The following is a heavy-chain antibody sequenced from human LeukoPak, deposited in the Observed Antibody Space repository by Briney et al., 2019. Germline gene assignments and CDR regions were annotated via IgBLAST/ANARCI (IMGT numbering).Heavy chain of an antibody. CDR1: GFTFDDYA. CDR3: ARNRWELLSNSYHYCGLDV. J-gene: IGHJ6*02. CDR2: ISWNSDNI. V-gene: IGHV3-9*01. D-gene: IGHD2-15*01. Sequence: PGGSLRLSCSASGFTFDDYAMYWVRQVPGKGLDWVSAISWNSDNIAYADSVKGRFTISRDNAKNSLYLQMNSLRAEDTAVYYCARNRWELLSNSYHYCGLDVWGQGTTVTVFS.